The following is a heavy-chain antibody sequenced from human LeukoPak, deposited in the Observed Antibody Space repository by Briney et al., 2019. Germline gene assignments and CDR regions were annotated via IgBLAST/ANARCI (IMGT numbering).Heavy chain of an antibody. V-gene: IGHV4-61*02. Sequence: SQTLSLTCTVSGGSISSGSYYWSWIRQPAGKGLEWIGRIYTSGSTNYNPSLKSRVTISVDTSKNQFSLKLSSVTAADTAVYYCARALESGGAIYYYYYMDVWGKGTTVTVSS. CDR1: GGSISSGSYY. CDR3: ARALESGGAIYYYYYMDV. D-gene: IGHD2-21*01. J-gene: IGHJ6*03. CDR2: IYTSGST.